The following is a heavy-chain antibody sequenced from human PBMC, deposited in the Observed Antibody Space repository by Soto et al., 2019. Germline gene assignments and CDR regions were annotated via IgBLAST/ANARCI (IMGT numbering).Heavy chain of an antibody. D-gene: IGHD2-15*01. CDR1: GFTFSSYA. Sequence: EVQLLESGGGLVQPGGSLRLSCAASGFTFSSYAMSWVRQAPGKGLEWVSAISGSGGSTYYADSVKGRFTISRDNSKNTLYLQINSLRAEETDVYYCARRYCSGGSCYYFDYWGQGTLVTVSS. CDR2: ISGSGGST. V-gene: IGHV3-23*01. CDR3: ARRYCSGGSCYYFDY. J-gene: IGHJ4*02.